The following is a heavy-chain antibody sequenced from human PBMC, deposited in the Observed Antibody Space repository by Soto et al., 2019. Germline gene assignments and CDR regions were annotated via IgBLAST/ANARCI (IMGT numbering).Heavy chain of an antibody. CDR2: INHSGST. CDR3: ARGGPTGIAAAATGWFDP. D-gene: IGHD6-13*01. J-gene: IGHJ5*02. Sequence: SETLSLTCAVYGGSFSGYYWSWIRQPPGKGLEWIGEINHSGSTNYNPSLKSRVTISVDTSKNQFSLKLSSVTAADTAVYYCARGGPTGIAAAATGWFDPWGQGTLVTVSS. V-gene: IGHV4-34*01. CDR1: GGSFSGYY.